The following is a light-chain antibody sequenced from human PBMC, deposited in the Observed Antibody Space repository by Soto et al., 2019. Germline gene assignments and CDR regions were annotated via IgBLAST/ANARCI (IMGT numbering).Light chain of an antibody. V-gene: IGKV1-5*01. CDR1: QSISSW. J-gene: IGKJ1*01. Sequence: DIQMTQSPSTLSASVGDRVTITCRASQSISSWLAWYQQKPGKAPKLLIYDASSLESGVPSRFSGSGSGTEFTHTISSLQPDDFATYYCQQYNSYSPEGTFGQGTKVEMK. CDR2: DAS. CDR3: QQYNSYSPEGT.